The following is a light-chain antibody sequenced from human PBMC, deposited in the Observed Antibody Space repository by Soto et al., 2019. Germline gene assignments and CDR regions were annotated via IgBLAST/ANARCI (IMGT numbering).Light chain of an antibody. CDR2: AAT. J-gene: IGKJ2*01. CDR1: QSVNSRY. Sequence: EIVLTQSPGALSLSPGDRATLSCRTSQSVNSRYLAWYQQRPGQAPRLLIYAATSRATGIPDRFSGSGSGTDFTRTIVRLEPEDSGMFYCHKYGSSPHTFGQGTKLEIK. V-gene: IGKV3-20*01. CDR3: HKYGSSPHT.